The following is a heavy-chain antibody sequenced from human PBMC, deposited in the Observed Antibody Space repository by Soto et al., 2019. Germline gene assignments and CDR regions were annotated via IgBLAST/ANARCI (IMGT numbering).Heavy chain of an antibody. CDR3: ARERYQVLSDGMDV. V-gene: IGHV1-2*02. Sequence: ASVKVSCKASGFTFSDYYMHWVREAPGQGLEWMGWLNPKSGGTTYAQKFQGRLTLGRDTSINTAYMELSRLSIDDTALYYCARERYQVLSDGMDVWGQGTTVTVSS. D-gene: IGHD2-2*01. J-gene: IGHJ6*02. CDR1: GFTFSDYY. CDR2: LNPKSGGT.